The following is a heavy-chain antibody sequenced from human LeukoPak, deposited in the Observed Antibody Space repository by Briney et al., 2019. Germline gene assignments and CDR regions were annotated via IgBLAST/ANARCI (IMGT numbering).Heavy chain of an antibody. Sequence: GGSLRLPCAASGDNFCVYHVHCPPQSPGAGLEGVAGLNWDSRSMAYADSVRGRFTISRDNAKNSLYLQMNSLRPEDTALYYCASAYSSGWSDYWGQGTLVTVSS. CDR1: GDNFCVYH. J-gene: IGHJ4*02. V-gene: IGHV3-9*01. D-gene: IGHD6-19*01. CDR3: ASAYSSGWSDY. CDR2: LNWDSRSM.